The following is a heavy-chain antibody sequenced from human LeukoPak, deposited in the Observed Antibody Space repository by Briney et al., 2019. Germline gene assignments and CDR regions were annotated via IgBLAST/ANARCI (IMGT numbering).Heavy chain of an antibody. J-gene: IGHJ2*01. D-gene: IGHD3-22*01. CDR1: GGSISSGSYY. Sequence: SQTLSLTCTVSGGSISSGSYYWSWIRQHPGKGLEWIGYINYSGSTYYNPSLKSRVTISVDTSKNQFSLKLSSVTAADTAVYYCARDQGSGYYDSSGPTPFDLWGRGTLVTVSS. CDR3: ARDQGSGYYDSSGPTPFDL. CDR2: INYSGST. V-gene: IGHV4-31*03.